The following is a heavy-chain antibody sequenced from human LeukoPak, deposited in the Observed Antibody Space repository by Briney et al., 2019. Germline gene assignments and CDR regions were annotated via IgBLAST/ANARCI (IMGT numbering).Heavy chain of an antibody. Sequence: SETLSPTCTVSGGSVSSGSYYWSWLRQPPGTGLEWIGYIYYSGSTNYNPSLKSRVTISVDTSKNQFSLKLSSVTAADTAVYYCAIDSSGYPDAFDIWGQGTMVTVSS. D-gene: IGHD3-22*01. CDR3: AIDSSGYPDAFDI. J-gene: IGHJ3*02. CDR1: GGSVSSGSYY. V-gene: IGHV4-61*01. CDR2: IYYSGST.